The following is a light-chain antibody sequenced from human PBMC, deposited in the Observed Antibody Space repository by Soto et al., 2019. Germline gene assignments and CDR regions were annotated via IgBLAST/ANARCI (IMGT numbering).Light chain of an antibody. CDR2: EVN. V-gene: IGLV2-8*01. Sequence: SVLPQPPSATVSPGQSVTISCTGTSSDVGGYNYVSWYQQHPGKAPKLMIYEVNKRPSGVPDRFSGSKSGNTASLTVSGLQAEDEADYYCSSYAGTPFVFGTGTKVTVL. CDR3: SSYAGTPFV. CDR1: SSDVGGYNY. J-gene: IGLJ1*01.